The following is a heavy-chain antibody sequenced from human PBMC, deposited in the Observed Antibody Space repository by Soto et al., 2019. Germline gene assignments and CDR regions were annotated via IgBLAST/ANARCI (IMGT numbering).Heavy chain of an antibody. CDR2: IYYSGST. CDR1: GGSISSYY. J-gene: IGHJ4*02. CDR3: ARYGSGSSVDY. Sequence: SSETLSLTCTVSGGSISSYYWSWIRQPPGKGLEWIGYIYYSGSTNYNPSLKSRVTISVDTSKNQFSLKLSSVTAADTAVYYCARYGSGSSVDYWGQGTLVTVSS. V-gene: IGHV4-59*08. D-gene: IGHD3-10*01.